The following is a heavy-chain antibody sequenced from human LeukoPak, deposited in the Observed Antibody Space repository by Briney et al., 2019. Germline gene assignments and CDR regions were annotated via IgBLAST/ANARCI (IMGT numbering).Heavy chain of an antibody. CDR3: ARAQAAYYYGSGSPFDY. CDR2: IIPIFGTT. CDR1: GGTFSSYA. V-gene: IGHV1-69*06. Sequence: ASVKVSCKTSGGTFSSYAITWVRQTPGQGLEWMGGIIPIFGTTNYAQKFQDRVTFTADKSTSTAYMKLSSLRSEDTAVYYCARAQAAYYYGSGSPFDYWGQGTLVTVSS. J-gene: IGHJ4*02. D-gene: IGHD3-10*01.